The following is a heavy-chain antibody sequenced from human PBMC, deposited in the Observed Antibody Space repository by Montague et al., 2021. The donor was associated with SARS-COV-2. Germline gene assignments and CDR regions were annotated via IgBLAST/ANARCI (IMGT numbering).Heavy chain of an antibody. J-gene: IGHJ4*02. CDR1: GDSVSTYGVA. CDR2: TYYRSKWYN. CDR3: ARIPVGSKYYFDF. Sequence: CAISGDSVSTYGVAWDWIRQSPSRGLEWLGRTYYRSKWYNDYAESVKSRITIGPDTSKHQFSLHLNSVTPEDTAVYYCARIPVGSKYYFDFWGQGTLVTVSS. D-gene: IGHD2-2*01. V-gene: IGHV6-1*01.